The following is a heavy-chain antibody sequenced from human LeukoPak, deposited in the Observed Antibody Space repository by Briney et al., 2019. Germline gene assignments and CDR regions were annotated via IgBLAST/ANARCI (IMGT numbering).Heavy chain of an antibody. D-gene: IGHD5-18*01. CDR2: MNPNSGNT. Sequence: ASVKVSCNASGYTFTSYDINWVRQATGQGPEWMGWMNPNSGNTGYAQKFQGRVTITRNTSISTAYMELSSLRSEDTAVYYCAREIGPRQLHLWGSAFDYWGQGTLVTVSS. CDR1: GYTFTSYD. J-gene: IGHJ4*02. CDR3: AREIGPRQLHLWGSAFDY. V-gene: IGHV1-8*03.